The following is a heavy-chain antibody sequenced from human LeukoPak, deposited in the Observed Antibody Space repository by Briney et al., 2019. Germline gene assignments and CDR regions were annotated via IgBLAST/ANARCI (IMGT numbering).Heavy chain of an antibody. Sequence: PGGSLRLSCAASGFTFSTYWMHWVRQAPGKGLVWVSRIKSDGSTNYADSVKGRFTISRDNAKNSLYLQMNSLRAEDTALYYCTTLGYHLDSWGQGTLVTVSS. D-gene: IGHD3-22*01. CDR3: TTLGYHLDS. CDR1: GFTFSTYW. J-gene: IGHJ4*02. V-gene: IGHV3-74*01. CDR2: IKSDGST.